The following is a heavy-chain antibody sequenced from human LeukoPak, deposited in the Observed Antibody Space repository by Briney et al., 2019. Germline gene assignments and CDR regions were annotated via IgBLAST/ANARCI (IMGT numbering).Heavy chain of an antibody. CDR1: GGSISSGDYY. D-gene: IGHD1-26*01. J-gene: IGHJ5*02. V-gene: IGHV4-31*03. Sequence: PSETLSPTCTVSGGSISSGDYYWNWIRQHPGKGLEWIGYIYYSGSTHYNPSLKSRITISVDTSKNQFSLKLSSVTAADTAVYYCARERYRRVDPWGQGTLVTVSS. CDR3: ARERYRRVDP. CDR2: IYYSGST.